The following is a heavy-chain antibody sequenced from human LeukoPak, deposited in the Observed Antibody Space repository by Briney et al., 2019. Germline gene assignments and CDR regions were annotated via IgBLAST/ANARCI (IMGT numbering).Heavy chain of an antibody. D-gene: IGHD6-13*01. CDR2: IASDGSST. V-gene: IGHV3-74*01. CDR3: ARDRVAAAGPDY. J-gene: IGHJ4*02. CDR1: GCTFSSYW. Sequence: PGGSLRLSCAASGCTFSSYWMNWVRQAPGKGLVWVSRIASDGSSTTYADSVKGRFTISRDNAKNSLYLQMNSLRAEDTAVYYCARDRVAAAGPDYWGQGTLVTVSS.